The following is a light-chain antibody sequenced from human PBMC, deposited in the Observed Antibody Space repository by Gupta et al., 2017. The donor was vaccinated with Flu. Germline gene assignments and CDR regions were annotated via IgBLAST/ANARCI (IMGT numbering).Light chain of an antibody. Sequence: QSVLTQPPSASGTPGQRVTISCSGSSSNIGSNYVYWYQHLPGTAPKLLISRNNQRPSGVPDRFSGSKSGTSASLAISGLRSEDEADYYCAAWDDSRSVWVFGGGTKLTVL. CDR1: SSNIGSNY. J-gene: IGLJ3*02. CDR2: RNN. V-gene: IGLV1-47*01. CDR3: AAWDDSRSVWV.